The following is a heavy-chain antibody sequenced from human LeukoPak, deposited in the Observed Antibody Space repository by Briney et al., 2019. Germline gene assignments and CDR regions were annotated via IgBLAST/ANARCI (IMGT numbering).Heavy chain of an antibody. CDR3: VGVYYDILTGYYAFDI. V-gene: IGHV3-21*01. D-gene: IGHD3-9*01. Sequence: PGGSLRLSCTASGFTFSNYNMNWVRQAPGKGLEWVASISRSSRYIYYGDSVKGRFTISRDNAKNTLYLQMNSLRAEDTAVYYCVGVYYDILTGYYAFDIWGQGTMVTVSS. J-gene: IGHJ3*02. CDR1: GFTFSNYN. CDR2: ISRSSRYI.